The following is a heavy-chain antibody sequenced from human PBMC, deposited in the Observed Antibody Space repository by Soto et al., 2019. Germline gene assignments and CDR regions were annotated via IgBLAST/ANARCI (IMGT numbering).Heavy chain of an antibody. CDR2: IYHSGST. J-gene: IGHJ3*02. CDR3: ARDPGFLEWLLRGAFDI. D-gene: IGHD3-3*01. Sequence: QVQLQESGPGLVKPSGTLSLTCAVSGGSISSSNWWSWVRQPPGKGLEWIGEIYHSGSTNYNPSLKSRVTISVDKSKSQFSLKLSCVTAADTAVYYCARDPGFLEWLLRGAFDIWGQGTMVTVSS. V-gene: IGHV4-4*02. CDR1: GGSISSSNW.